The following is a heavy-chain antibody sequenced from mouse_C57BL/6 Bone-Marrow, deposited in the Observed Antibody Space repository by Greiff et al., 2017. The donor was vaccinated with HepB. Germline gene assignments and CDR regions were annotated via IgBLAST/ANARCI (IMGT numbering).Heavy chain of an antibody. J-gene: IGHJ4*01. V-gene: IGHV5-12*01. Sequence: EVQRVESGGGLVQPGGSLKLSCAASGFTFSDYYMYWVRQTPEKRLEWVAYISNGGGSTYYPDTVKGRFTISRDNAKNTLYLQMSRLKSEDTAMYYCARHPLTGSYAMDYWGQGTSVTVSS. D-gene: IGHD4-1*01. CDR1: GFTFSDYY. CDR2: ISNGGGST. CDR3: ARHPLTGSYAMDY.